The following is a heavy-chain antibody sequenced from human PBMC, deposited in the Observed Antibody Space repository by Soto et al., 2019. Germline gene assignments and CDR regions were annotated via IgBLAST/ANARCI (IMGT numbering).Heavy chain of an antibody. D-gene: IGHD5-12*01. Sequence: SETLSLTCAVSGGSISSGGYSWSWIRQPPGKGLEWIGYIYHSGSTYYNPSLKSRVTLSQDTSRNQVYLTLNSVTAADTAVYYCANEPRLLDIWGQGIPVTVSS. CDR1: GGSISSGGYS. V-gene: IGHV4-30-2*02. J-gene: IGHJ4*02. CDR3: ANEPRLLDI. CDR2: IYHSGST.